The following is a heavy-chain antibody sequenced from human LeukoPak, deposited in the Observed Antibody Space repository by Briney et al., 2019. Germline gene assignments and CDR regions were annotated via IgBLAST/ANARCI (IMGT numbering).Heavy chain of an antibody. CDR3: ARAHSNTWYASYFYGLDV. CDR1: GFTVTTTY. V-gene: IGHV3-53*04. D-gene: IGHD6-13*01. CDR2: IYSGGST. Sequence: PGGSLRLSCEVSGFTVTTTYMTWVRLAPGKGLEWVSVIYSGGSTYYADSAKGRFTISRHNSKNTLYLQMNTLTPDDTAVYYCARAHSNTWYASYFYGLDVWGQGTTVTVSS. J-gene: IGHJ6*02.